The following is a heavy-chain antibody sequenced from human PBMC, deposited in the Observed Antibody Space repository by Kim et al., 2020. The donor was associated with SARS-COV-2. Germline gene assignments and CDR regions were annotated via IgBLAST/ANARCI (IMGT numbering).Heavy chain of an antibody. Sequence: GRFTISRDKYKNTLYLQMNSLRAEDTAVYYCARDRGYCSGGSCYSGPFDYWGQGTLVSVSS. D-gene: IGHD2-15*01. J-gene: IGHJ4*02. V-gene: IGHV3-53*01. CDR3: ARDRGYCSGGSCYSGPFDY.